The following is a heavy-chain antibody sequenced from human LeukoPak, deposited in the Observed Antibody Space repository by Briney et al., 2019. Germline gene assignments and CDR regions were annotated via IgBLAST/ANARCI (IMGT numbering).Heavy chain of an antibody. V-gene: IGHV3-20*04. CDR3: ARDLRDGYNYYFDY. J-gene: IGHJ4*02. CDR1: GFTLNDYG. Sequence: GGSLRLSCAASGFTLNDYGMSWVRQGPGKGLEWVSGINWNGGSRSYVDSVKGRFTISRDNAKHSLYLQMNSLRAEDTALYYCARDLRDGYNYYFDYWGQGTLVTVSS. D-gene: IGHD5-24*01. CDR2: INWNGGSR.